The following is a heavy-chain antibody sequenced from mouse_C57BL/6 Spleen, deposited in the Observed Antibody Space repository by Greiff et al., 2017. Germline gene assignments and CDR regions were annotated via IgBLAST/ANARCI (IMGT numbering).Heavy chain of an antibody. D-gene: IGHD1-1*01. CDR3: ARHGVVAGDY. J-gene: IGHJ2*01. CDR2: ISGGGGNT. CDR1: GFTFSSYT. V-gene: IGHV5-9*01. Sequence: EVKLMESGGGLVKSGGSLKLSCAASGFTFSSYTMSWVRQTPEKRLEWVATISGGGGNTYYPDSVKGRFTISRDNAKNTLYLQMSSLRSEDTALYYCARHGVVAGDYWGQGTTLTVSS.